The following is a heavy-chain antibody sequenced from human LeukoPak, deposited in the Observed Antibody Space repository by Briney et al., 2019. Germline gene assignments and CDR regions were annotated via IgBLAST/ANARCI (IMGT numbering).Heavy chain of an antibody. J-gene: IGHJ4*02. CDR2: IKQDGSEK. CDR3: ARDQGEYYFDY. Sequence: GGSLRLSCAVSGLTFNNYAMSWVRQAPGKGLEWVANIKQDGSEKYYVDSVKGRFTISRDNAKNSLYLQMNSLRAEDTAVYYCARDQGEYYFDYWGQGTLVTVSS. V-gene: IGHV3-7*01. D-gene: IGHD3-10*01. CDR1: GLTFNNYA.